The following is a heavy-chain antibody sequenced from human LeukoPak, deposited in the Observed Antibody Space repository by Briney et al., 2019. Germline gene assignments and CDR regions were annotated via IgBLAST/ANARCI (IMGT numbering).Heavy chain of an antibody. CDR2: IYTSGST. J-gene: IGHJ4*02. CDR1: GGSISSYY. CDR3: ARANPYGDYVRGTFDY. V-gene: IGHV4-4*07. D-gene: IGHD4-17*01. Sequence: PSETLSLTCTVSGGSISSYYWSWIRQPAGKGLEWIGRIYTSGSTNYNPSLKSRVTMSVDRSKNQFSLKLSSVTAADTAVYYCARANPYGDYVRGTFDYWGQGTLVTVSS.